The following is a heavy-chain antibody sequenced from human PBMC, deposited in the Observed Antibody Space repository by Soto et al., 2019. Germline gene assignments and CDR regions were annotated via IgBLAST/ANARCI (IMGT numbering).Heavy chain of an antibody. J-gene: IGHJ6*02. Sequence: QVQLVQSGAEVKKPGASVKVSCKASGYTFSSYDINWVRQATGHGLEWMGWMNPNSGDTAYAQQFQGRVTMTRNTSISTAYMELSSLRSEDTAVYYCATALDYYDTSAGISHFYYGLAVWGQGTTVTVSS. CDR1: GYTFSSYD. CDR3: ATALDYYDTSAGISHFYYGLAV. V-gene: IGHV1-8*02. D-gene: IGHD3-22*01. CDR2: MNPNSGDT.